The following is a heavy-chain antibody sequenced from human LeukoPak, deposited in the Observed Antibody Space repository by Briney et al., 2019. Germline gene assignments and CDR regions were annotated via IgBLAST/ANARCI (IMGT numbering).Heavy chain of an antibody. Sequence: GASVKVSCKGSGGTFSSNAINWVRQAPGQGLEWMGRIIPILNIANYAQKFQGRVAITADKFTSTAYMELSSLRSEDTAVYYCARGTGSITYYYDSSGYHDPWGQGTLVTVSS. CDR2: IIPILNIA. J-gene: IGHJ5*02. CDR3: ARGTGSITYYYDSSGYHDP. D-gene: IGHD3-22*01. CDR1: GGTFSSNA. V-gene: IGHV1-69*04.